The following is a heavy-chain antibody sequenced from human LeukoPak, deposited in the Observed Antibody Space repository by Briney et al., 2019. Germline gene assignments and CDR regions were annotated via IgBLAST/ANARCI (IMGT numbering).Heavy chain of an antibody. CDR3: ARGKTGNPDY. CDR1: GYTFTSNG. J-gene: IGHJ4*02. D-gene: IGHD1-1*01. V-gene: IGHV1-18*01. Sequence: ASVKVSCKASGYTFTSNGITWVRQAPRQGLEWMGWISAYNGNTNYAQKFQGRVTMTTDTSTSTAYMELRSLRSDDTAVYYCARGKTGNPDYWGQGTLVTVSS. CDR2: ISAYNGNT.